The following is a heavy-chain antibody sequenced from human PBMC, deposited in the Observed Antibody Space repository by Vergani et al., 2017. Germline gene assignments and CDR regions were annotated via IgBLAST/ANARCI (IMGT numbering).Heavy chain of an antibody. CDR2: IVVGSGNT. CDR1: GFTFTSSA. CDR3: ARGADCSGGSCYWFDP. V-gene: IGHV1-58*01. Sequence: QMQLVQSGPEVKKPGTSVKVSCKASGFTFTSSAVQWVRQARGQRLEWIGWIVVGSGNTNYAQKFQERVTITRDMSTSTAYMELSSLRSEDTAVYYCARGADCSGGSCYWFDPWGQGTLVTVSS. D-gene: IGHD2-15*01. J-gene: IGHJ5*02.